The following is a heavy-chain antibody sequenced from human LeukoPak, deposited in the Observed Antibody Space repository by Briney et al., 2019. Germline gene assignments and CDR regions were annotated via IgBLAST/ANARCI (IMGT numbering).Heavy chain of an antibody. CDR2: IRYDGSNK. J-gene: IGHJ5*02. D-gene: IGHD6-19*01. Sequence: PGGSLPLSCAASGFPFSRYDIHWVRQAPGKGLEWVAFIRYDGSNKYYADSVRGRFTISRDNSKNTLYLQMNSLRAEDTAVYYCAKSHSSGWYNWFDHWGQGTLVTVSS. CDR1: GFPFSRYD. V-gene: IGHV3-30*02. CDR3: AKSHSSGWYNWFDH.